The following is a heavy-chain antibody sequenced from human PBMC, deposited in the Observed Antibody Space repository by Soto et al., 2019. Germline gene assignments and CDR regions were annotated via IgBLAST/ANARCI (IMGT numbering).Heavy chain of an antibody. D-gene: IGHD5-12*01. V-gene: IGHV1-2*04. CDR1: GYTFTGYY. CDR3: ARDRYGGYDYAYLFDY. CDR2: INPNSGGT. Sequence: GASVKVSCKASGYTFTGYYMHWVRQAPGQGLEWMGWINPNSGGTNYAQKFQGWVTMTRDTSISTAYMELSRLRSDDTAVYYCARDRYGGYDYAYLFDYWGQGTLVTVSS. J-gene: IGHJ4*02.